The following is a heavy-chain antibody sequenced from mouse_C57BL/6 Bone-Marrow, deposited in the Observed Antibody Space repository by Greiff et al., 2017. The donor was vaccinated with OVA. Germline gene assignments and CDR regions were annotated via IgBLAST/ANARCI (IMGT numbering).Heavy chain of an antibody. J-gene: IGHJ1*03. CDR3: AREGYDYYGWYFDV. CDR2: IDPSDSYT. Sequence: QVQLQQPGAELVRPWTSVKLSCKASGYTFTSYWMHWVKQRPGQGLEWIGVIDPSDSYTNYNQKFKGKATLTVDTSSSTAYMQLSSLTSEDSSVYYCAREGYDYYGWYFDVWGTGTTVTVSS. V-gene: IGHV1-59*01. D-gene: IGHD1-1*01. CDR1: GYTFTSYW.